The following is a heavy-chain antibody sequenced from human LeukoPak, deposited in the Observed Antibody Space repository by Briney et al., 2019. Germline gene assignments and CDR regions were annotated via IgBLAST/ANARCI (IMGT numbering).Heavy chain of an antibody. CDR1: GFTFSSYA. CDR3: AKGMAWEDYYYYGMDV. J-gene: IGHJ6*02. D-gene: IGHD1-26*01. V-gene: IGHV3-23*01. Sequence: RGSLRLSCAASGFTFSSYAMSWVRQAPGKGLEWVSAISGSGGSTYYADSVKGRFTISRDNSKNTLYLQMNSLRAEDTAVYYCAKGMAWEDYYYYGMDVWGQGTTVTVSS. CDR2: ISGSGGST.